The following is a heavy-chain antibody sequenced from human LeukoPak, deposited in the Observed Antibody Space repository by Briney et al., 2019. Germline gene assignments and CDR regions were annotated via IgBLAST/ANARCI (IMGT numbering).Heavy chain of an antibody. CDR1: GFTFSSYA. Sequence: GGSLRLSCAASGFTFSSYAMSWVRQAPGKGLEWVSAISGSGGSTYYADSVKGRFTISGDNSKNTLYLQMNSLRAEDTAVYYCAKEGDVWGSYRQHYWGQGTLVTVSS. CDR2: ISGSGGST. D-gene: IGHD3-16*02. CDR3: AKEGDVWGSYRQHY. V-gene: IGHV3-23*01. J-gene: IGHJ4*02.